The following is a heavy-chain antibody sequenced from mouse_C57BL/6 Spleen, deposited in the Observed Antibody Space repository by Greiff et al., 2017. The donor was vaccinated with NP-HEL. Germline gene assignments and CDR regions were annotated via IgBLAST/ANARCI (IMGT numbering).Heavy chain of an antibody. CDR1: GFTFNTYS. V-gene: IGHV10-3*01. Sequence: EVQLQESGGGFVQPKGSLKLSCAASGFTFNTYSMHWVRQAPGKGLEWVARIRSKGSNSASYYADPVKDRFTTSRDDSPSMLYLQMNNLRTEDTAMYYCVRDGSTMWTPFAYWGQGTLGTVSA. D-gene: IGHD2-1*01. CDR2: IRSKGSNSAS. J-gene: IGHJ3*01. CDR3: VRDGSTMWTPFAY.